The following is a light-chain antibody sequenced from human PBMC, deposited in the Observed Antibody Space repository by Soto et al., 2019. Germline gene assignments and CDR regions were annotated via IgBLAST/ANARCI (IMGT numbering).Light chain of an antibody. Sequence: EIVMTQSPATLSVSPGERATLSCRASQSVSSNLAWYQQKPGQAPRLLIYGASTRATGIPARFSGSGSGTEFTLPISSLQSEDFAVYYCQQYNNWPPWTFGHGTNVEIK. V-gene: IGKV3-15*01. CDR2: GAS. CDR1: QSVSSN. CDR3: QQYNNWPPWT. J-gene: IGKJ1*01.